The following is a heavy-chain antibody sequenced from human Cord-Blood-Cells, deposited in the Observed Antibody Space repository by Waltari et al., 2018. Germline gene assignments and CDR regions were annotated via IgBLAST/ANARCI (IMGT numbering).Heavy chain of an antibody. CDR1: GFTFSSYG. J-gene: IGHJ3*02. Sequence: QVQLVESGGGVVQPGRSLILSCAAYGFTFSSYGLHWVRQAPGKGLEWVAVIWYDGSNKYYADSVKGRFTISRDNSKNTLYLQMNSLRAEDTAVYYCARDGELVKAFDIWGQGTMVTVSS. CDR3: ARDGELVKAFDI. CDR2: IWYDGSNK. V-gene: IGHV3-33*01. D-gene: IGHD6-6*01.